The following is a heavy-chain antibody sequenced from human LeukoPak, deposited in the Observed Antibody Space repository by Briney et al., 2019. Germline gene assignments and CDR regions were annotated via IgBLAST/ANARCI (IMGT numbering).Heavy chain of an antibody. Sequence: SETLSLTCTVSGGSISSSSYYWGWIRQPPGKGLEWIGSIYYSGSTYYNPSLKSRVTISVDTSKNQFSLKLSSVTAADTAVYYCARHRDILTGYSFDYWGQGTLVTVSS. CDR1: GGSISSSSYY. D-gene: IGHD3-9*01. J-gene: IGHJ4*02. CDR3: ARHRDILTGYSFDY. V-gene: IGHV4-39*01. CDR2: IYYSGST.